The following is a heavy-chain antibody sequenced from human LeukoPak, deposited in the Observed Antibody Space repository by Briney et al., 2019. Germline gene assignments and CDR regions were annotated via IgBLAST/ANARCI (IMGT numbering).Heavy chain of an antibody. V-gene: IGHV1-2*02. CDR2: INPSSGVT. CDR3: VKEKAAYDMLTGDY. J-gene: IGHJ4*02. D-gene: IGHD3-9*01. CDR1: GYTFTGYY. Sequence: GASVKVSCKASGYTFTGYYMHWVRQAPGQGLEWMGWINPSSGVTNYARKFQARVTMTRDTSLSTAYMELSSLTSDDTAVYFCVKEKAAYDMLTGDYWGQGTLVTVSS.